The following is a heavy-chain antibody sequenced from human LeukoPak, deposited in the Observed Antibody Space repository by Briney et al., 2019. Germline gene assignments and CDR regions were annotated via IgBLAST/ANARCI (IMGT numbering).Heavy chain of an antibody. CDR2: IYSDGST. CDR3: ARYDYGDY. Sequence: GGSLRLSCAASGFTVSSNYMTWVRQAPGKGLEWLSVIYSDGSTYYADSVKGRFTISRDNSKNTLYLQMNSLRAEDTAVYYCARYDYGDYWGQGTLVTVSS. CDR1: GFTVSSNY. D-gene: IGHD2-8*01. V-gene: IGHV3-53*01. J-gene: IGHJ4*02.